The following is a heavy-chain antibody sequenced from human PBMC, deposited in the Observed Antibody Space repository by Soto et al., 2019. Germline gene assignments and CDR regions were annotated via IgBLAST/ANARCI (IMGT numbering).Heavy chain of an antibody. CDR3: ARGIGYCSSINCYSSRRLRFDS. D-gene: IGHD2-2*01. CDR1: GGSFSGYY. CDR2: GNHSGTT. V-gene: IGHV4-34*01. J-gene: IGHJ4*02. Sequence: QVQLQQWGAGLLKPSETLSLTCAVYGGSFSGYYWTWIRQSPEKGLAWIGEGNHSGTTYYNPSLKTRVTISVHTPKNQFSLKMSSVTAADTAVYYCARGIGYCSSINCYSSRRLRFDSWGQGTLVTVSS.